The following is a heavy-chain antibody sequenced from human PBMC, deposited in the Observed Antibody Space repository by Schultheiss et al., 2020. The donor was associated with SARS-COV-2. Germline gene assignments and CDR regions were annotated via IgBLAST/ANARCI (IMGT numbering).Heavy chain of an antibody. CDR2: INHSGST. J-gene: IGHJ4*02. Sequence: SETLSLTCAVYGGSFSDYYWSWIRQPPGKGLEWIGEINHSGSTKYKSSLKSRVTISVDTSKNQFSLKLSSVTAADTAVYYCARDSGYDRRLDYWGQGTLVTVSS. CDR1: GGSFSDYY. V-gene: IGHV4-34*01. D-gene: IGHD5-12*01. CDR3: ARDSGYDRRLDY.